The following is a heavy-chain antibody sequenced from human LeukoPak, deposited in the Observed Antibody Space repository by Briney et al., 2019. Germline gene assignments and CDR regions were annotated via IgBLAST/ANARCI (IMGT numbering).Heavy chain of an antibody. CDR2: ISAYNGNT. J-gene: IGHJ4*02. V-gene: IGHV1-18*01. D-gene: IGHD2-2*01. CDR1: GYTFTSYG. CDR3: ARIPGYCSSTSCLWVWAFDY. Sequence: GASVKVSCKASGYTFTSYGISWVRQAPGQGLEWMGWISAYNGNTNYAQKLQGRVTMTTDTSTSTAYMELRSLRSDDTAVYYCARIPGYCSSTSCLWVWAFDYWGQGTLVTVSS.